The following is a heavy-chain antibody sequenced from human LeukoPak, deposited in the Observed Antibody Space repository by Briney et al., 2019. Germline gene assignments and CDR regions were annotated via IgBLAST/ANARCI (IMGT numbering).Heavy chain of an antibody. CDR2: IKQDGSEK. J-gene: IGHJ2*01. CDR3: ARGSGATMARDWYFDL. Sequence: GSLRLSCAASGFTFSSYAMHWVRQAPGKGLEWVANIKQDGSEKYYVDSAKGRFTISRDNAKNSLYLQMNSLRAEDTAVYYCARGSGATMARDWYFDLWGRGTLVTVSS. D-gene: IGHD3-10*01. V-gene: IGHV3-7*01. CDR1: GFTFSSYA.